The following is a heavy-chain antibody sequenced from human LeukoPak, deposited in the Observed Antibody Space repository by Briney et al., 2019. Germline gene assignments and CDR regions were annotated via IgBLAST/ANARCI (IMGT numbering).Heavy chain of an antibody. J-gene: IGHJ5*02. CDR3: AREVDAAAAYNWFDP. CDR1: GGSISSGSYY. V-gene: IGHV4-39*07. D-gene: IGHD2-2*01. Sequence: SEALSLTCTVSGGSISSGSYYWVWIRQPPGKGLEWIGTIYYSGTTYYNPSLKSRVTISVDTSKNQFSLRLSSVTAADTAVYYCAREVDAAAAYNWFDPWGQGTLVTVSS. CDR2: IYYSGTT.